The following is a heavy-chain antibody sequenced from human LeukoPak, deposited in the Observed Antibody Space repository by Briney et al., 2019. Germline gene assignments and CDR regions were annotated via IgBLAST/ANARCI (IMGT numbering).Heavy chain of an antibody. Sequence: ASVQVYCKASGYTFTSYDINWVRQATGQGLEWMGWMNPNSGSTGYAQKFQGRVTITRNTSIGTAYMELSGLRSEDTAVYYCARGRSTGYPYYFEYWGQGTLVTVSS. D-gene: IGHD5-12*01. CDR1: GYTFTSYD. J-gene: IGHJ4*02. CDR3: ARGRSTGYPYYFEY. V-gene: IGHV1-8*03. CDR2: MNPNSGST.